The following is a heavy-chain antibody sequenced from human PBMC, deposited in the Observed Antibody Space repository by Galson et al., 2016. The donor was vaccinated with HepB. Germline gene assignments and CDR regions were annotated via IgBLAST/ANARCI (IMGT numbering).Heavy chain of an antibody. CDR3: ASDPETAAGYYNGVDV. CDR1: GSSIRTGYY. CDR2: IYHSGTT. J-gene: IGHJ6*02. Sequence: SETLSLTCTVSGSSIRTGYYWGWIRQSAGKGLEWIGSIYHSGTTYYKVSFKSRVTISVDTSKNQFSLKLRSVTAADTAVYYCASDPETAAGYYNGVDVWGQGTTVTVSS. V-gene: IGHV4-38-2*02. D-gene: IGHD6-13*01.